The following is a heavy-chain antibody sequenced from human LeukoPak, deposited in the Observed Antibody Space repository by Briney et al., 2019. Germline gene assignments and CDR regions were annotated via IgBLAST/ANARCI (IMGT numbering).Heavy chain of an antibody. CDR2: IYHSGST. V-gene: IGHV4-30-2*01. CDR1: GGSISSGGYY. Sequence: PSETLSLTCTVSGGSISSGGYYWSWIRQHPGKGLEWIGYIYHSGSTYYNPSLKSRVTISVDRSKNQFSLKLSSVTAADTAVYYCARARSFPFGGVIVEYYFDYWGQGTLVTVSS. J-gene: IGHJ4*02. D-gene: IGHD3-16*02. CDR3: ARARSFPFGGVIVEYYFDY.